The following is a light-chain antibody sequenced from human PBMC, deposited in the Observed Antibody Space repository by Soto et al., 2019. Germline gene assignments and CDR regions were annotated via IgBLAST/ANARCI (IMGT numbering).Light chain of an antibody. J-gene: IGKJ2*01. CDR2: WGS. CDR1: QSLFFTSNKKNS. V-gene: IGKV4-1*01. Sequence: DIVLTQSPASLGVSLGERVTINCKSSQSLFFTSNKKNSLAWYQQEPGQPPKLIIYWGSSRESGVPDRFRGAGSETDFTLTISSLQAEDVAVYYCQQGYRCPFTFGQGTKVDIK. CDR3: QQGYRCPFT.